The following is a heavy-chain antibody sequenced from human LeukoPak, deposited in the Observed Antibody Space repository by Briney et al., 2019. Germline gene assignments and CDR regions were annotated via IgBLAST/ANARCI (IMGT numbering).Heavy chain of an antibody. Sequence: PGRSLRLSCAASGFTFSSYGMHWVRQAPGKGLEWVAVIWYDGGNKYYADSVKGRFTISRDNSKNTLYLQMNSLRAEDTAVYYCARDVVSYGRYFDYWGQGSLVTVSS. CDR3: ARDVVSYGRYFDY. CDR2: IWYDGGNK. D-gene: IGHD5-18*01. J-gene: IGHJ4*02. V-gene: IGHV3-33*01. CDR1: GFTFSSYG.